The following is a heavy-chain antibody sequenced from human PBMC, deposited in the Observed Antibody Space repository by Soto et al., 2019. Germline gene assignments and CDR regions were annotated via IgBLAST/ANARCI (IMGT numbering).Heavy chain of an antibody. Sequence: QVQLQESGPGLVKASETLSLTCTVSGGSIDTYYWSWIRPPPGQGLQWIGYIYYSGSTTYSPSLKSRVTISVDRSKNQFSLKLTSVTAADTAVYYCARLGGYYQSLDTWGQGTLVTVAS. V-gene: IGHV4-59*08. CDR2: IYYSGST. CDR1: GGSIDTYY. J-gene: IGHJ5*02. D-gene: IGHD3-22*01. CDR3: ARLGGYYQSLDT.